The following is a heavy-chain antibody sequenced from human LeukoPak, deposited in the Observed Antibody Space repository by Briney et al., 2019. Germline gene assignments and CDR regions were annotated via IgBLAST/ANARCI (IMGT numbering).Heavy chain of an antibody. D-gene: IGHD4-23*01. CDR3: ARGLYYGGNQRAHDAFDI. Sequence: ASVKVSCKASGYISADYYMHWVRQAPGQGLEWMGWFNPASGGTKYAQKFQGRVTMTRDTSINTAYMELSSLGLDDAAVYYCARGLYYGGNQRAHDAFDIWGQGTLVTVSS. CDR2: FNPASGGT. V-gene: IGHV1-2*02. J-gene: IGHJ3*02. CDR1: GYISADYY.